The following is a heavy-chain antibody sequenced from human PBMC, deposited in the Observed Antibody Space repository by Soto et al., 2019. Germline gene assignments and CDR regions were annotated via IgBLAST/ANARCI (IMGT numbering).Heavy chain of an antibody. V-gene: IGHV1-69*02. Sequence: GASVKVSCKASGGTFSSYTISWVRQAPGQGLEWMGRIIPILGIANYAQKFQGRVTITADKSTSTAYMELSSLRSEDTAVYYCARSPSFMTTVTYLFDYWGQGTLVTVSS. J-gene: IGHJ4*02. D-gene: IGHD4-17*01. CDR1: GGTFSSYT. CDR2: IIPILGIA. CDR3: ARSPSFMTTVTYLFDY.